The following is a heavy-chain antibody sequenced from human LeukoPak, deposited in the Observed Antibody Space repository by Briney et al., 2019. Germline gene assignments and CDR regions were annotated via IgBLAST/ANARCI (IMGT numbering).Heavy chain of an antibody. CDR3: ASGYSSDYGGNTY. Sequence: HPGGSLRLSCAASGFTFSTYWMHWVRQAPGKGLVWVSRIHSDGGSTSYADSVMGRFTISRDNAKNTLYLQMNSLRAEDTAVYYCASGYSSDYGGNTYWGQGTLVTVSS. J-gene: IGHJ4*02. V-gene: IGHV3-74*01. CDR1: GFTFSTYW. CDR2: IHSDGGST. D-gene: IGHD4-23*01.